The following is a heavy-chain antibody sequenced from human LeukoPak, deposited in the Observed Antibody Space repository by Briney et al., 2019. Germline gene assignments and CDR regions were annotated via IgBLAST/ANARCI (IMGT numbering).Heavy chain of an antibody. D-gene: IGHD6-13*01. CDR3: GRSAGYYYYYMDV. CDR1: GYSISSGYY. Sequence: SETLSLTCTVSGYSISSGYYWGWIRQPPGKGLEWIGSIYHSGSTYYNPSLKSRVTISVDTSKNQFSLKLSSVTAADTAVYYCGRSAGYYYYYMDVWGKGTTVTVSS. CDR2: IYHSGST. J-gene: IGHJ6*03. V-gene: IGHV4-38-2*02.